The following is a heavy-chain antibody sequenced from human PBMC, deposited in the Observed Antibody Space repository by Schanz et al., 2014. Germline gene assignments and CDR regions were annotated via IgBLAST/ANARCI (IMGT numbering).Heavy chain of an antibody. V-gene: IGHV3-48*04. D-gene: IGHD4-17*01. CDR2: ISHNTFYT. J-gene: IGHJ4*03. Sequence: EVQLVESGGGLVQPGGSLRLSCAASGFTFSSYAMSWVRQAPGMGLEWVSYISHNTFYTDYADSVKGRFTISRDNAKNSVYLQMNTLRAEDTAVYYCVRDTDYHFDYWGQGTMVTVSS. CDR3: VRDTDYHFDY. CDR1: GFTFSSYA.